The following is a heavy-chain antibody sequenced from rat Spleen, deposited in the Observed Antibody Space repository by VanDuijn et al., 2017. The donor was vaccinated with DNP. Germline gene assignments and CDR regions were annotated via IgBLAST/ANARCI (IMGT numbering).Heavy chain of an antibody. CDR3: ARSRGFNSYAMDA. Sequence: QVQLKESGPGLVQPSQTLSLTCTVAGFSLTDYNVHWVRQPPGKGLEWIGAIWSGGSTDYNSALRSRLSISRDTSKSQVLLKLNILQTEDTAIYFCARSRGFNSYAMDAWGQGTSVTVSS. J-gene: IGHJ4*01. V-gene: IGHV2-15*01. D-gene: IGHD1-5*01. CDR2: IWSGGST. CDR1: GFSLTDYN.